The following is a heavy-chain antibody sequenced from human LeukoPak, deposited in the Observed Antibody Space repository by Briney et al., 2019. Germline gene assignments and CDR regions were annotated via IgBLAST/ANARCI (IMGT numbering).Heavy chain of an antibody. V-gene: IGHV4-59*01. J-gene: IGHJ5*02. CDR2: IYYSGST. Sequence: SETLSLTCTVSGGSISSYYWSWIRQPPGKGLEWIGYIYYSGSTNYNPSLKSRVTISVDTSKNQFSLKLSSVTAADTAVYYCARGTPVVPAAIRWFDPWGQGTLVTVSS. CDR3: ARGTPVVPAAIRWFDP. CDR1: GGSISSYY. D-gene: IGHD2-2*01.